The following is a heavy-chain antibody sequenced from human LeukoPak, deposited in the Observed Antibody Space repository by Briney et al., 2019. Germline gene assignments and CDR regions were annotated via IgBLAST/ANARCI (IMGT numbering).Heavy chain of an antibody. CDR2: IDHIGTT. CDR1: GYSISSGYF. Sequence: KPSETLSLTCAVSGYSISSGYFWGWIRQPPGKGLEWIGSIDHIGTTYYNPSLKSRVTLSTDTSKNQFSLRLISVTAADTAVYYCARGDLYSYGKPFDYWGQGTLVTVSS. D-gene: IGHD5-18*01. CDR3: ARGDLYSYGKPFDY. V-gene: IGHV4-38-2*01. J-gene: IGHJ4*02.